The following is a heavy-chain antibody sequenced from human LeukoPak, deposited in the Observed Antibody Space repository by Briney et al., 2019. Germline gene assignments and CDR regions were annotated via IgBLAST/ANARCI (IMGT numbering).Heavy chain of an antibody. CDR2: IYHSGST. J-gene: IGHJ4*02. CDR3: ARDPEGATTDHFFDY. D-gene: IGHD1-26*01. Sequence: PSETLSLTCTVSGYSISSGYYWGWIRQPPGKGLEWIGSIYHSGSTYYNPSLRSRVTISVDTSKNQFSLKLSPVTAADTAVYYCARDPEGATTDHFFDYWGQGTLVTVSS. CDR1: GYSISSGYY. V-gene: IGHV4-38-2*02.